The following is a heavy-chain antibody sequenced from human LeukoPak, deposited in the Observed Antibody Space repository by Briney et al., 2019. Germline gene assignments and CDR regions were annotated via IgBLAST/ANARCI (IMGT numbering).Heavy chain of an antibody. Sequence: GGSLRLSCAASGFTFNIYSMNWVRQAPGKGLEWVAVISYDGSNKYYADSVKGRFTISRDNTKNSLYLQLNSLRVDDTAVYYCKSGGAAPGSFDYWGQGTLVTVSP. CDR1: GFTFNIYS. CDR2: ISYDGSNK. D-gene: IGHD1-1*01. V-gene: IGHV3-30*03. CDR3: KSGGAAPGSFDY. J-gene: IGHJ4*02.